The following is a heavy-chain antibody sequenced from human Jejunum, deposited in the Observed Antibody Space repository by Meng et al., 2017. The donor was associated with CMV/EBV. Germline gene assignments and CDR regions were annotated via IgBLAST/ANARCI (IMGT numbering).Heavy chain of an antibody. CDR2: IDTNTVNP. D-gene: IGHD2-15*01. J-gene: IGHJ4*02. Sequence: AHLVLSWLEFENPCASMQVSVQAFGLTFTSYAMNWVRQAPGQGLEWMGWIDTNTVNPTYAQGFTGRFVFSLDTSVSTAYLQISSLKAADTAVYYCARLYCSGGSCYTIDYWGQGTLVTVSS. CDR1: GLTFTSYA. CDR3: ARLYCSGGSCYTIDY. V-gene: IGHV7-4-1*02.